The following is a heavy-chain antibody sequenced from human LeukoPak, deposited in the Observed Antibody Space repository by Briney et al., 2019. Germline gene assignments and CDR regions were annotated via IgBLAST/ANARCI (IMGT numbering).Heavy chain of an antibody. CDR3: ARSVHSSSWYGDY. J-gene: IGHJ4*02. CDR2: INPSGGST. CDR1: GGTFSSYA. V-gene: IGHV1-46*01. Sequence: ASVKVSCKASGGTFSSYAISWVRQAPGQGLEWMGIINPSGGSTSYAQKFQGRVTMTRDTSTSTVYMELSSLRSEDTAVYYCARSVHSSSWYGDYWGQGTLVTVSS. D-gene: IGHD6-13*01.